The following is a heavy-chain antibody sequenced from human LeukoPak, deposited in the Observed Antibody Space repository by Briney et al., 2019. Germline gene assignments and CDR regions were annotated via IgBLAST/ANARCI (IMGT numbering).Heavy chain of an antibody. CDR3: ARDQYYYDSSGYYDY. CDR1: GFTFSSYE. Sequence: GGSLRLSCAASGFTFSSYEMNWVRQAPGKGLEWVSYISSSGSTIYYADSVKGRFTISRDNAKNSLYLEMNSLRDEDTAVYYCARDQYYYDSSGYYDYWGQGTLVTVSS. D-gene: IGHD3-22*01. CDR2: ISSSGSTI. V-gene: IGHV3-48*03. J-gene: IGHJ4*02.